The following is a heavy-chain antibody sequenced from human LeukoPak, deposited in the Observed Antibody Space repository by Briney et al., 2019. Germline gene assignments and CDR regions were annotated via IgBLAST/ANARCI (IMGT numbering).Heavy chain of an antibody. J-gene: IGHJ3*02. D-gene: IGHD5-18*01. V-gene: IGHV4-59*01. CDR3: ARDGYSYGPHAGAFDI. CDR2: IYYSGST. CDR1: GGSISSYY. Sequence: PSETLSLTCTVSGGSISSYYWSWIRQPPGKGLEWIGYIYYSGSTNYNPSLKSRVTISVDTSKNQFSLKLSSVTAADTAVYYCARDGYSYGPHAGAFDIWGQGTMVTVSS.